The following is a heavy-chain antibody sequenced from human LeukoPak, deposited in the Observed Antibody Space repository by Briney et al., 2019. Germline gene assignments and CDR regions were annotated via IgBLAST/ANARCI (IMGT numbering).Heavy chain of an antibody. CDR3: AGRLWRRDGYNLSAFDI. J-gene: IGHJ3*02. CDR2: IYYSGRT. CDR1: GGSITGDH. D-gene: IGHD5-24*01. Sequence: PSETLSLTCTVSGGSITGDHWNWIRQPPGKGLEWLGCIYYSGRTYYNPSLKSRVTISVDMSKNQFSLRLTSVTAADTAVYYCAGRLWRRDGYNLSAFDIWGQGTMVTVSS. V-gene: IGHV4-59*01.